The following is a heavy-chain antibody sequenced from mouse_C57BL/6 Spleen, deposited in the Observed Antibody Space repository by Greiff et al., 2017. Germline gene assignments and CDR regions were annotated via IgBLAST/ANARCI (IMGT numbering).Heavy chain of an antibody. CDR1: GYTFTSYW. J-gene: IGHJ2*01. V-gene: IGHV1-52*01. CDR2: IDPSDSET. Sequence: QVQLKQPGAELVRPGSSVKLSCKASGYTFTSYWMHWVKQRPIQGLEWIGNIDPSDSETHYNQKFKDKATLTVDKSSSTAYMQLSSLTSEDSAVYYCARGGSSGYYYFDYWGQGTTLTVSS. CDR3: ARGGSSGYYYFDY. D-gene: IGHD3-2*02.